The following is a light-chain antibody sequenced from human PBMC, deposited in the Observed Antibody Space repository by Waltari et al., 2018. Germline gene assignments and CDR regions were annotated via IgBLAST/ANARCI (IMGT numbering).Light chain of an antibody. J-gene: IGLJ2*01. Sequence: QSALTQPASVSGSPGQSITISCTGTNNDVGASKFVSWCQQHPGRAPQLMFYDVTERPSGISYRFSGSKSANTASLTISGLLPEDEAIYYCCSFTATHTLLFGGGTTVTVL. V-gene: IGLV2-14*03. CDR1: NNDVGASKF. CDR2: DVT. CDR3: CSFTATHTLL.